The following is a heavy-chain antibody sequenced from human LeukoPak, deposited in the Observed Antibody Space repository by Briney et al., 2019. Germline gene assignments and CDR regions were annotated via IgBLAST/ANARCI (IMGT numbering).Heavy chain of an antibody. CDR3: AREVDDASGYVAY. D-gene: IGHD3-22*01. V-gene: IGHV3-73*01. CDR2: IRSKANSYAT. Sequence: GGSLRLSCAASGFTFSGYAMHWVRQASGKGLEWVGRIRSKANSYATAYAASVKGRFSISRDDIKNTAYLQLNNLKTEDTAVYYCAREVDDASGYVAYWGQGTLVTVSS. J-gene: IGHJ4*02. CDR1: GFTFSGYA.